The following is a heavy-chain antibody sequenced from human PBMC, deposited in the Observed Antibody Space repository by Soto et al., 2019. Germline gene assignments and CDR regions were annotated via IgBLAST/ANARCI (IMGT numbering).Heavy chain of an antibody. D-gene: IGHD6-13*01. CDR1: GFTFGDYA. J-gene: IGHJ6*02. Sequence: GGGLRLSCTDSGFTFGDYAMSWCRQAPGKGLEWVGVIRNRAYGGTTDYAASVRGSFIISRDDSKSIAYLQMNTLTTEDTAAYYCARYTYTSRYSYFGMDVWGHGTTVTVSS. CDR3: ARYTYTSRYSYFGMDV. V-gene: IGHV3-49*03. CDR2: IRNRAYGGTT.